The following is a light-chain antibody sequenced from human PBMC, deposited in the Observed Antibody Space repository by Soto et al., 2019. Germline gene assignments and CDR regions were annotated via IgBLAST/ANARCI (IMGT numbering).Light chain of an antibody. CDR3: QQYNNWPQT. CDR1: QTVNFN. Sequence: EVVMTQSPATLSVSPGERATLSCRASQTVNFNLAWYQHTPGQAPRLLIYGASTRATGIPSRFTGSGSGTEFTLTISSLQSEDFAVYYCQQYNNWPQTLGQGTKVDIK. V-gene: IGKV3-15*01. J-gene: IGKJ1*01. CDR2: GAS.